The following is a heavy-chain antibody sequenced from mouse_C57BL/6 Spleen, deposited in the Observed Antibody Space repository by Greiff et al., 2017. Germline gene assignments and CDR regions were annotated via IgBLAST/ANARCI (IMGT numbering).Heavy chain of an antibody. J-gene: IGHJ2*01. D-gene: IGHD1-1*01. Sequence: VQRVESGAELVRPGASVTLSCKASGYTFTDYEMHWVKQTPVHGLEWIGAIDPETGGTAYNQKFKGKAILTADKSSSTAYMELRSLTSEDSAVYYCTRWGFLITTVVAYYFDYWGQGTTLTVSS. CDR3: TRWGFLITTVVAYYFDY. CDR1: GYTFTDYE. V-gene: IGHV1-15*01. CDR2: IDPETGGT.